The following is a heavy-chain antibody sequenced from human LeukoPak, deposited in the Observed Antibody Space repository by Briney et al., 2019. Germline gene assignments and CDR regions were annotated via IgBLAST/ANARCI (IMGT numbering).Heavy chain of an antibody. V-gene: IGHV1-69*05. J-gene: IGHJ4*02. D-gene: IGHD1-1*01. CDR2: IIPIFGTA. CDR1: GGTFISYA. CDR3: ARALNLGHAVYFDY. Sequence: SVKVSCKASGGTFISYAISWVRQAPGQGLEWMGGIIPIFGTANYAQKFQGRVTITTDESTSTAYMELSSLRSEDTAVYYCARALNLGHAVYFDYWGQGTLVTVSS.